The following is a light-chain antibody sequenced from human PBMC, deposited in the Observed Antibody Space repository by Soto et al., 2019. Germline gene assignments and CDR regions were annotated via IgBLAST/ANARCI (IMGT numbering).Light chain of an antibody. CDR3: QQRSNWPPIN. CDR1: RSVSSY. J-gene: IGKJ5*01. CDR2: DAS. Sequence: EIVLTQSPATLSLSPGERATLSCRASRSVSSYLAWYQQKPGQAPRLLIYDASNRATGIPARFSGSGSGTDFTLTISSLEPEDFAVYYCQQRSNWPPINFGQGTRLEIK. V-gene: IGKV3-11*01.